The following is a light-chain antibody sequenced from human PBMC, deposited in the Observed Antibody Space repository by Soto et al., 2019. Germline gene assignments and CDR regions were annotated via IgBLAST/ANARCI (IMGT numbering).Light chain of an antibody. CDR1: QSVSSSY. CDR2: GAS. Sequence: EIVLTQSPGTLSLSPGERATLSCRASQSVSSSYLAWYQQKPGQAPRLLIYGASSRATGIPDRFSGSGSGTDFTLTISSLEPEDSAVYYCQQHGSSRTFGQGTKVEIK. V-gene: IGKV3-20*01. CDR3: QQHGSSRT. J-gene: IGKJ1*01.